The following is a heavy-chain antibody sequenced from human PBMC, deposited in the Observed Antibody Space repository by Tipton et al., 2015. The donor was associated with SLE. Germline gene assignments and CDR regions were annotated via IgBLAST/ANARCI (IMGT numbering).Heavy chain of an antibody. CDR2: IYPGDSDT. Sequence: VQLVQSGAEVKKPGESLKISCKGSGYSFTSYWIGWVRQMPGKGLEWMGIIYPGDSDTRYSPSFQGHVTISADKSISTAYLQWSSLKASDTAMYYCARRGFEDIVVLPAAHFDYWGQGTLVTVSS. D-gene: IGHD2-2*01. CDR3: ARRGFEDIVVLPAAHFDY. CDR1: GYSFTSYW. V-gene: IGHV5-51*03. J-gene: IGHJ4*02.